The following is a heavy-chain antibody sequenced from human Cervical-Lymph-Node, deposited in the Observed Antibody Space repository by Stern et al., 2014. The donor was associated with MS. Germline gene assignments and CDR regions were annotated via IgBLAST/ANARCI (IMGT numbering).Heavy chain of an antibody. Sequence: QVQLQESGPGLVKHSETLSLTCTVSGDSITSGFYWGWIRQPPGKGLEWIGNIYHSGTTYYSASLKSRVTISLDTSKKQFSLKMRSVTAADTAVYYCARARDKYGDYRRAYFEHWGQGTLFTVSA. D-gene: IGHD4-17*01. CDR2: IYHSGTT. V-gene: IGHV4-38-2*02. CDR1: GDSITSGFY. CDR3: ARARDKYGDYRRAYFEH. J-gene: IGHJ1*01.